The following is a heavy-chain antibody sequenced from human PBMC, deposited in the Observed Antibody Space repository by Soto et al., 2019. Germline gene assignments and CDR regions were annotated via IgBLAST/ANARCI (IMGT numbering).Heavy chain of an antibody. Sequence: QVQLVQSGAEVKKPGSSVKVSCKASGGTFSSYAISWVRQAPGQGLEWMGGIIPIFGTANYAQKFQGRVTITADEATSKAYRELSSLRSEDTAVYYCARDKGSSSWSYWFDPWGQGTLVTVSS. CDR3: ARDKGSSSWSYWFDP. D-gene: IGHD6-13*01. V-gene: IGHV1-69*12. CDR1: GGTFSSYA. CDR2: IIPIFGTA. J-gene: IGHJ5*02.